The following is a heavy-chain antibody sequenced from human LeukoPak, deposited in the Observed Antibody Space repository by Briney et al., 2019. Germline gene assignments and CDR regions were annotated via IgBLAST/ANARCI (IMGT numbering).Heavy chain of an antibody. D-gene: IGHD3-22*01. CDR3: AREGLGRHMDV. J-gene: IGHJ6*03. CDR2: ISSSSYI. V-gene: IGHV3-21*01. Sequence: PGGSLRLSCAASGFTFSSYSMNWVRQAPGKGLEWVSSISSSSYIYYADSVKGRFTISRDNAKNSLYLQMNSLRAEDTAVYYCAREGLGRHMDVWGKGTTVTVSS. CDR1: GFTFSSYS.